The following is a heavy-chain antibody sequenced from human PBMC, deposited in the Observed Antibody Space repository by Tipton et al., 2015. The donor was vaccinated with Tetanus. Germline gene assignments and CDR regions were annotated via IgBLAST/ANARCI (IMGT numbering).Heavy chain of an antibody. CDR1: GFTFSSYA. CDR2: ISGSGGST. D-gene: IGHD6-6*01. Sequence: SLRLSCAASGFTFSSYAMSWVRQAPGKGLEWVSAISGSGGSTYYADSVKGRFTISRDNAKNSLYLQMNSLRAEDTAVYYCATEYSSSSGYYYYGMDVWGQGTTVTVSS. CDR3: ATEYSSSSGYYYYGMDV. J-gene: IGHJ6*02. V-gene: IGHV3-23*01.